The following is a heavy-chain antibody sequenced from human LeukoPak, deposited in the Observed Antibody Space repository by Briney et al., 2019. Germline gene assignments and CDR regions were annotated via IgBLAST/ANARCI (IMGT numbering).Heavy chain of an antibody. J-gene: IGHJ4*02. CDR3: ARLSTVTTPGGVDY. D-gene: IGHD4-17*01. CDR2: IIPILGIA. Sequence: ASVKVSCKASGGTFSSYTISWVRQAPGQGLEWMGRIIPILGIANYAQKFQGRVTITADKSTSTAYMELSGLRSEDTAVYYCARLSTVTTPGGVDYWGQGTLVTVSS. CDR1: GGTFSSYT. V-gene: IGHV1-69*02.